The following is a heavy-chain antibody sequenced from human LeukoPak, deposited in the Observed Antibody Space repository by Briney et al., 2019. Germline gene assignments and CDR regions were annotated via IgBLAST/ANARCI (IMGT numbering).Heavy chain of an antibody. J-gene: IGHJ4*02. CDR3: AKDRGAYYDSSGCIDY. V-gene: IGHV3-30*02. CDR1: GFTFSSYG. Sequence: GGSLRLCCAASGFTFSSYGMHWVRQAPGKGLEWVAFIRYDGRNKYYTDSVKGRFTISRDNSKNTLFLQMNSLRAEDTAVYYCAKDRGAYYDSSGCIDYWGQGTLVTVSS. CDR2: IRYDGRNK. D-gene: IGHD3-22*01.